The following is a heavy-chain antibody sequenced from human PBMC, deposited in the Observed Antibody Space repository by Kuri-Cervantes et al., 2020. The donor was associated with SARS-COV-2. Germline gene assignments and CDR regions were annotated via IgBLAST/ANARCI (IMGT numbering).Heavy chain of an antibody. D-gene: IGHD1-7*01. CDR1: GYTFTDYY. CDR2: INPNSGGT. Sequence: ASVKVSCKASGYTFTDYYMHWVRQAPGQGLEWMGWINPNSGGTNYAQKFQGWVTMTRDTSISTVYMELSRLRSDDTAVYYCARDSATGTRWGDLNGMDVWGQGTTVTVSS. V-gene: IGHV1-2*04. CDR3: ARDSATGTRWGDLNGMDV. J-gene: IGHJ6*02.